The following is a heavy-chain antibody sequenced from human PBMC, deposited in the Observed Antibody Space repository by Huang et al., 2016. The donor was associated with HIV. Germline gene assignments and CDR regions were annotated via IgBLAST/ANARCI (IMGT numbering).Heavy chain of an antibody. CDR3: ARDSSSYTYGYNDY. CDR2: VNPSGGSS. D-gene: IGHD5-18*01. V-gene: IGHV1-46*01. J-gene: IGHJ4*02. CDR1: GYTFTRYY. Sequence: QVQLVQSGAEVKKPGASVTVSCKTSGYTFTRYYIHWMRQAPGQGLEWVGFVNPSGGSSSYAQRFQGRFTMTTDTSTETVYMELSSLRSEDTAIYYCARDSSSYTYGYNDYWGQGTLVTVSS.